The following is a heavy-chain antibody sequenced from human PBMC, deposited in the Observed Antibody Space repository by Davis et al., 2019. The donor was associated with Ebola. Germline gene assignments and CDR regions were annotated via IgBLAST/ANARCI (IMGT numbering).Heavy chain of an antibody. CDR2: IWYDGSNK. Sequence: GGSLRLSCTTSGFTFSSYGMHWVRQAPGKGLEWVAVIWYDGSNKYYADSVKGRFTISRDNSKNTLYLQMNSLKTDDTAVYYCSRVPEGSYEVHWGRGTVVTVSS. V-gene: IGHV3-33*08. D-gene: IGHD3-16*01. CDR3: SRVPEGSYEVH. J-gene: IGHJ4*02. CDR1: GFTFSSYG.